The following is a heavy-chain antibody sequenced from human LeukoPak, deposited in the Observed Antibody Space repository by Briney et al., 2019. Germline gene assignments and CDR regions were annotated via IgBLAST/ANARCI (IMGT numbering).Heavy chain of an antibody. J-gene: IGHJ3*02. V-gene: IGHV3-33*01. CDR1: GFTFSSYG. Sequence: GGSLRLSCAASGFTFSSYGMHWVRQAPGKGLEWVAVIWYDGSNEYYADSVKGRFTISRDNSKNTLYLQMNSLRAEDTAVYYCARQYSGAPDAFDIWGQGTMVTVSS. CDR3: ARQYSGAPDAFDI. CDR2: IWYDGSNE. D-gene: IGHD5-12*01.